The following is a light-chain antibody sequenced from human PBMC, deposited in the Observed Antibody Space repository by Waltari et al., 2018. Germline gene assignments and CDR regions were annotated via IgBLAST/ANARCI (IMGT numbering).Light chain of an antibody. CDR3: QQYNHWT. J-gene: IGKJ1*01. V-gene: IGKV1-5*01. CDR2: DAS. CDR1: QSISSW. Sequence: DIQMTQSPSTLSASVGDRVTITCRPSQSISSWLAWYQQKQGKAPKLLIYDASSLESGVPSRFSGSGAGTEFTLTISSLQPDDFATYYCQQYNHWTFDQGTKVEIK.